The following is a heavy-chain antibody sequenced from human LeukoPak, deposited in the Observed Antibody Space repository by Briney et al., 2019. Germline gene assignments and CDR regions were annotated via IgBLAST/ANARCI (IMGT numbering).Heavy chain of an antibody. J-gene: IGHJ3*02. V-gene: IGHV1-69*04. Sequence: EASVKVSCKASGGTFSCYAISWVRQAPGQGLEWMGRIIPILGIANYAQKFQGRVTITADKSTSTAYMELSSLRSEDTAVYYCARDYGQQLVAGAFDIWGQGTMVTVSS. CDR3: ARDYGQQLVAGAFDI. D-gene: IGHD6-13*01. CDR1: GGTFSCYA. CDR2: IIPILGIA.